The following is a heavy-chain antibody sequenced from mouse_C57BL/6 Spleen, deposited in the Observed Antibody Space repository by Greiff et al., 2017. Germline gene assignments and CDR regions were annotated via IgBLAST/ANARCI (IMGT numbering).Heavy chain of an antibody. CDR2: IDPSDSYT. V-gene: IGHV1-69*01. J-gene: IGHJ2*01. Sequence: QVQLQQPGAELVMPGASVKLSCKASGYTFTSYWMHWVKQRPGQGLEWIGEIDPSDSYTNYNQKFKGKSTLTVDKSSSTAYMQLSSLTSEDSAVYYCAIKKGLRSAGSRSYYFDYWGQGTTLTVSS. CDR3: AIKKGLRSAGSRSYYFDY. D-gene: IGHD1-1*01. CDR1: GYTFTSYW.